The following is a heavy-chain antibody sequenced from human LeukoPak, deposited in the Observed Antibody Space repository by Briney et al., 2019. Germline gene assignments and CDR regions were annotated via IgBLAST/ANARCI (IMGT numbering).Heavy chain of an antibody. D-gene: IGHD1/OR15-1a*01. J-gene: IGHJ4*02. CDR1: GGSINSYF. CDR3: ARNNIGTRTYDY. CDR2: IYYSGST. V-gene: IGHV4-59*04. Sequence: SETLSLTCTVSGGSINSYFWSWIRQPPGKGLDWIGNIYYSGSTYYNPSLKSRVTISVDTSKNQFSLKLTSVTAADTAVYYCARNNIGTRTYDYWGQGTLVTVSS.